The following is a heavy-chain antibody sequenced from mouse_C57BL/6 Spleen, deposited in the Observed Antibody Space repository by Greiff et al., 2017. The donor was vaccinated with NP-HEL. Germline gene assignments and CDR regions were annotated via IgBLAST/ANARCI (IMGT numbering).Heavy chain of an antibody. V-gene: IGHV1-26*01. CDR2: INPNNGGT. CDR1: GYTFTDYY. D-gene: IGHD1-1*01. CDR3: ARYNYGYAMDY. J-gene: IGHJ4*01. Sequence: VQLQQSGPELVKPGASVKISCKASGYTFTDYYMNWVKQSHGKSLEWIGDINPNNGGTSYNQKFKGKATLTVDKSSSTAYMELRSLTSEDAAVYYCARYNYGYAMDYWGQGTSVTVSS.